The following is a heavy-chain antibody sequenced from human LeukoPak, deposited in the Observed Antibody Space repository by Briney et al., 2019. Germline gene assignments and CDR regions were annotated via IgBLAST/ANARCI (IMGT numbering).Heavy chain of an antibody. Sequence: SETLSLTCTVSGGSISSSSYYWGWIRQPPGKGLEWIGSIYYSGSTYYNPSLKSLVTISVDTSKNQFSLKLSSVTAADTAVYYCARDRSRGAAGTDWGQGTLVTVSS. D-gene: IGHD6-13*01. CDR3: ARDRSRGAAGTD. CDR2: IYYSGST. J-gene: IGHJ4*02. CDR1: GGSISSSSYY. V-gene: IGHV4-39*07.